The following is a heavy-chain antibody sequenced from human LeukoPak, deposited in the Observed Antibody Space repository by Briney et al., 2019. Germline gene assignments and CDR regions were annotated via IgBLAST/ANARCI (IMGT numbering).Heavy chain of an antibody. D-gene: IGHD2-2*01. J-gene: IGHJ5*02. CDR1: GGSFSGYY. V-gene: IGHV4-34*01. Sequence: TASETLSLTCAVYGGSFSGYYWSWIRQPPGKGLEWIGEINHSGSTNYNPSLKSRVTISVDTSKNQFSLKLSSVTAADTAVYYCARGMGYYCSSTSCYKINWFDPWGQGTLVTVSS. CDR2: INHSGST. CDR3: ARGMGYYCSSTSCYKINWFDP.